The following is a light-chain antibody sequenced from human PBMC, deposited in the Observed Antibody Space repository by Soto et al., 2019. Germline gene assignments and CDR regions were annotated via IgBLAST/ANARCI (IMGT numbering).Light chain of an antibody. CDR2: AAS. CDR1: QSISSY. Sequence: DFYITQTPPSPATSVRGRCTIAYRASQSISSYLTWYQQKPGKAPQLLIYAASSLQSAVPSRFSRSGSGTDFTLTIISLQAEDFTTSYCPLSYSTPLTFGGGTKADI. V-gene: IGKV1-39*01. CDR3: PLSYSTPLT. J-gene: IGKJ4*01.